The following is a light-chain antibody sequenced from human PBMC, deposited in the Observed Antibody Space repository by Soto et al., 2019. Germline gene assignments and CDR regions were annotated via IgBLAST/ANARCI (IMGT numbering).Light chain of an antibody. CDR3: AVWDDSLNGPV. Sequence: QSVLTQPPSASGTPGQRVTISCSGSSSNIGRNTVNWYQQLPGTAPKLLIYLNNERPSGVPDRISGSKSGTSASLAISGLQSEDESDYYCAVWDDSLNGPVFGGGTQLTVL. CDR2: LNN. CDR1: SSNIGRNT. J-gene: IGLJ2*01. V-gene: IGLV1-44*01.